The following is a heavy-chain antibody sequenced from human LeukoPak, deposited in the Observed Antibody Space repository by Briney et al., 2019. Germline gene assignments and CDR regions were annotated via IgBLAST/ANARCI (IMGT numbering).Heavy chain of an antibody. J-gene: IGHJ4*02. CDR3: ARSWIQLWPADY. Sequence: GGSLRLSCAASGFTFSSYLMSWVRQAPGKGLEWVANMNGDASEKYYVDSVKGRFTISRDNAKNSLYLQMNSLRAEDTAVYYCARSWIQLWPADYWGQGTLVTVSS. CDR2: MNGDASEK. D-gene: IGHD5-18*01. V-gene: IGHV3-7*01. CDR1: GFTFSSYL.